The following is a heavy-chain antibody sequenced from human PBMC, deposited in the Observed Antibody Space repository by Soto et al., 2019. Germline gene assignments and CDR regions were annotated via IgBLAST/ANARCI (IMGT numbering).Heavy chain of an antibody. J-gene: IGHJ6*02. D-gene: IGHD2-2*01. CDR1: GFTFSSYA. CDR3: AKALRDIVVVPAAAGGDLGYYYYGMDV. V-gene: IGHV3-23*01. CDR2: ISGSGGST. Sequence: EVQLLESGGGLVQPGGSLRLSCAASGFTFSSYAMSWVRQAPGKGLEWVSAISGSGGSTYYADSVKGRFIISRDNSKNTLYLQMNSLRAEDTAVYYCAKALRDIVVVPAAAGGDLGYYYYGMDVWGQGTTVTVSS.